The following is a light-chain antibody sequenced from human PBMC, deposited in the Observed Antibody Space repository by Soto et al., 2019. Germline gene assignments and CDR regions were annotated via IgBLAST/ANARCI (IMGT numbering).Light chain of an antibody. CDR2: GGS. CDR3: HQYATSSPT. V-gene: IGKV1-5*01. CDR1: QSISVY. Sequence: DIQMTQSPSTLSASVGDRVTITCRAIQSISVYLAWYQQRPREAPKLLIYGGSSLESGVPSRFSGSGSGTEFTLTISSLQPTDFATYYCHQYATSSPTFGQGTKLEI. J-gene: IGKJ2*01.